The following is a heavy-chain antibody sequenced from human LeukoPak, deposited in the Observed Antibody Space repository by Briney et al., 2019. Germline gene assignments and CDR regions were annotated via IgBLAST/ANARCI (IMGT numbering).Heavy chain of an antibody. CDR2: ISSSSSYI. V-gene: IGHV3-21*01. CDR1: GFTFSSYS. J-gene: IGHJ4*02. CDR3: ARLDGDYYDSSGYHTLFDY. Sequence: GGSLRLSCAASGFTFSSYSMNWVRQAPGKGPEWVSSISSSSSYIYYADSVKGRFTISRDNAKNSLYLQMNSLRAEDTAVYYCARLDGDYYDSSGYHTLFDYWGQGTLVTVSS. D-gene: IGHD3-22*01.